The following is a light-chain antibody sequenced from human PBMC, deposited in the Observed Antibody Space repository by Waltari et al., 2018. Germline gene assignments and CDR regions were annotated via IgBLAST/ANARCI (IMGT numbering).Light chain of an antibody. J-gene: IGLJ2*01. CDR3: CSYAGSTTYVV. V-gene: IGLV2-23*01. CDR1: SYNL. Sequence: SALTQPASVSGSPGQSITISCTGSYNLVPWYQHHPGKAHKLMIYEGNKRPSGVSNRFSGSKSGNTASLTISGLQAEDEADYYCCSYAGSTTYVVFGGGTKLTVL. CDR2: EGN.